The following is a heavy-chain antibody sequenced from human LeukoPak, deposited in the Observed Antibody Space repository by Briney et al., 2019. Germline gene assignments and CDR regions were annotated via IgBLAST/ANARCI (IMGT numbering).Heavy chain of an antibody. J-gene: IGHJ6*02. Sequence: SVKVSCKASGGTFSSYAISWVRQAPGQGLEWMGRIIPILGIANYAQKFQGRVTITADKSTSTAYMELSSLRSEDTAVYYCARGAYYDSSGYSYGMDVLGQGTTVTVSS. CDR2: IIPILGIA. V-gene: IGHV1-69*04. D-gene: IGHD3-22*01. CDR1: GGTFSSYA. CDR3: ARGAYYDSSGYSYGMDV.